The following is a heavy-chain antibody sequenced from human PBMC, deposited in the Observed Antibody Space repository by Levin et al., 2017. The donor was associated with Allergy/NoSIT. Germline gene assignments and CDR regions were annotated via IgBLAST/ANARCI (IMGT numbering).Heavy chain of an antibody. CDR2: INHSGST. D-gene: IGHD1-26*01. V-gene: IGHV4-34*01. Sequence: SQTLSLTCAVYGGSFSGYYWSWIRQPPGKGLEWIGEINHSGSTNYNPSLKSRVTISVDTSKNQFSLKLSSVTAADTAVYYCARLCVGAPPAKDYWGQGTLVTVSS. J-gene: IGHJ4*02. CDR3: ARLCVGAPPAKDY. CDR1: GGSFSGYY.